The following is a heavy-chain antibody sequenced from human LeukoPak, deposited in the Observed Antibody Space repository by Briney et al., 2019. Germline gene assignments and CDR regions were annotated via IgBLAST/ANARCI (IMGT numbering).Heavy chain of an antibody. CDR2: ISGSGGST. Sequence: GGSLRLSCVASGFTFSSYAMCWVRQAPGKGLEWVSAISGSGGSTYYADSVKGRFTISRDNSKNTLYLQMNSLRAEDTAVYYCAKGGIVVVVAATGRFDYWGQGTLVTVSS. CDR3: AKGGIVVVVAATGRFDY. D-gene: IGHD2-15*01. CDR1: GFTFSSYA. V-gene: IGHV3-23*01. J-gene: IGHJ4*02.